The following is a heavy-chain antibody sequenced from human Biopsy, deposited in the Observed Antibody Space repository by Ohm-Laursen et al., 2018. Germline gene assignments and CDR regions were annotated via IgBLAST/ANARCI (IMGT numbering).Heavy chain of an antibody. CDR1: GFAFNLCE. CDR3: TRAEAGSGSLLYFDY. J-gene: IGHJ4*02. D-gene: IGHD3-10*01. CDR2: IYGGGSPV. V-gene: IGHV3-48*03. Sequence: SLRLFCAASGFAFNLCEMNWVRQAPVKGMEWISYIYGGGSPVSYADSVKGRFTISRDNAQNSLYLHMNSLRAEDTAVYYCTRAEAGSGSLLYFDYWGQGTLVTVSS.